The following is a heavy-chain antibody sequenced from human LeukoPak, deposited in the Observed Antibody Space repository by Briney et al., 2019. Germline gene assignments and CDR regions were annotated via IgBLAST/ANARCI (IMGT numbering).Heavy chain of an antibody. V-gene: IGHV3-30*18. CDR3: SKEWRSGSYYYYGMDV. D-gene: IGHD3-10*01. J-gene: IGHJ6*02. CDR2: ISYDGSTK. CDR1: GFTFSNYD. Sequence: GRSLRLSCAASGFTFSNYDMHWVPQAPGKGLEWVSLISYDGSTKYYADSVKGRFTISRDNSKNTQSLQMNSLRAEDTAVYYCSKEWRSGSYYYYGMDVWGQGTTVTVSS.